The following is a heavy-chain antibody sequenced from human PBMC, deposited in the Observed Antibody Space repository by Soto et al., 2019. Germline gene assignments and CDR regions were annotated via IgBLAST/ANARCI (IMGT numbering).Heavy chain of an antibody. Sequence: SETLSLTXAVSGGSISSGGYSWSWIRQPPGKGLEWIGYIYHSGSTYYNPSLKSRVTISVDRSKNQFSLKLSSVTAADTAVYYCARGRDYGGNGNAFDIWGQGTMVTVSS. CDR1: GGSISSGGYS. CDR3: ARGRDYGGNGNAFDI. CDR2: IYHSGST. D-gene: IGHD4-17*01. J-gene: IGHJ3*02. V-gene: IGHV4-30-2*01.